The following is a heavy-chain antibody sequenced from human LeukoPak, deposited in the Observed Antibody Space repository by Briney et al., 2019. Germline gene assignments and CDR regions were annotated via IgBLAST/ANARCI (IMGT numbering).Heavy chain of an antibody. J-gene: IGHJ5*02. CDR1: GGSISSYY. Sequence: SETLSLTXTVSGGSISSYYWSWIRQPPGKGLEWIGYIYYSGSTNYNPSLKSRVTISVDTSKNQFSLKLSSVTAADTAVYYCARVITMVRGVIITRWFDPWGQGTLVTVSX. D-gene: IGHD3-10*01. V-gene: IGHV4-59*01. CDR2: IYYSGST. CDR3: ARVITMVRGVIITRWFDP.